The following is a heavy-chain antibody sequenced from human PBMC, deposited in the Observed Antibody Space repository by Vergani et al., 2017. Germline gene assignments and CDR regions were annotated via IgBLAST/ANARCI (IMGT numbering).Heavy chain of an antibody. V-gene: IGHV3-74*01. D-gene: IGHD3-9*01. J-gene: IGHJ6*02. CDR3: TREAPYYDILTGYSSYGYYYYGMDV. Sequence: EVQLVESGGGLVQPGGSLRLSCAASGFTFSSYWMHWVRQAPGKGLVWVSRINSDGSSTSYADSVKGRFTISRDDSKNTAYLQMNSLKTEDTAVYYCTREAPYYDILTGYSSYGYYYYGMDVWGQGTTVTVSS. CDR1: GFTFSSYW. CDR2: INSDGSST.